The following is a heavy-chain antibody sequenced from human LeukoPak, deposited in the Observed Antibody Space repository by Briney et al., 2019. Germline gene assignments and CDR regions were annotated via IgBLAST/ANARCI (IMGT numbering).Heavy chain of an antibody. D-gene: IGHD7-27*01. J-gene: IGHJ4*02. CDR1: GFTFSDAW. Sequence: PGGSLRLSCAVSGFTFSDAWMNWVCQAPGKGLEWVGRIKRKTDAGTTDYAAPVKGRFTISRDDSKNTLYLQMNSLKTEDTAVYYCTTGNWGPYWGQGTLVTVSS. CDR2: IKRKTDAGTT. V-gene: IGHV3-15*07. CDR3: TTGNWGPY.